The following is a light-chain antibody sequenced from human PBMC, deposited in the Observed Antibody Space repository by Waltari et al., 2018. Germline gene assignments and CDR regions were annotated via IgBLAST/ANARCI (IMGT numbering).Light chain of an antibody. CDR3: SSYTSSFTLV. CDR1: TSDVGGYNY. J-gene: IGLJ2*01. Sequence: QSALTQPASVSGSPGQSITISCTGTTSDVGGYNYVSWYQPHPGKAPKLMIYDVSNRPSGVSNLFSGSKSGNTASLTISGLQSEDEADYYCSSYTSSFTLVFGGGTKLTVL. CDR2: DVS. V-gene: IGLV2-14*03.